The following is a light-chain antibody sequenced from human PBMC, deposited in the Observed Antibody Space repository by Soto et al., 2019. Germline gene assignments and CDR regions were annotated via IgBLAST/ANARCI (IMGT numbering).Light chain of an antibody. CDR1: QSVSSY. Sequence: EIVLTQSPATLSLSPGERAALSCRASQSVSSYLAWYQQKPGQAPRLLIYDASNRATGIPARFSGSGSGTDFTLTISGVEPEDFAVYYCQQFATSPRTFGQGTKVDIK. CDR2: DAS. V-gene: IGKV3-11*01. J-gene: IGKJ1*01. CDR3: QQFATSPRT.